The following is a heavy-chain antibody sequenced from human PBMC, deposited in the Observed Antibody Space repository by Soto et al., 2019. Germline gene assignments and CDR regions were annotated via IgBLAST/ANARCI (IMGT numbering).Heavy chain of an antibody. J-gene: IGHJ5*02. CDR3: ARGWDYSNYGWFDP. D-gene: IGHD4-4*01. V-gene: IGHV1-3*01. CDR1: GYTLTCYA. CDR2: INAGNGNT. Sequence: ASAKASSKDSGYTLTCYAMYWARQAHGQRLEWMGWINAGNGNTKYSQKFQGRVTITRDTSASTAYMELSSLRSEDTAVYYCARGWDYSNYGWFDPWGQGTLVTVSS.